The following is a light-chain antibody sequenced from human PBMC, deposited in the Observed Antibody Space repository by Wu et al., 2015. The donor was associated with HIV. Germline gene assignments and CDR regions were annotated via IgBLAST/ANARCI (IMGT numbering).Light chain of an antibody. CDR2: AVS. CDR1: QSITTNY. J-gene: IGKJ2*01. V-gene: IGKV3-20*01. CDR3: QQYAKSPPT. Sequence: EVVLTQSPGSLSLSPGERATLSCRASQSITTNYLAWYQQKPGQPPRLLIYAVSNRATGISDRFSGSGSGTDFTLTISRLEPEDSAVYHCQQYAKSPPTFGQGTKLEIK.